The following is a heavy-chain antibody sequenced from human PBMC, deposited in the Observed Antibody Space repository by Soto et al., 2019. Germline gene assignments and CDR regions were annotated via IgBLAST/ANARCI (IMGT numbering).Heavy chain of an antibody. V-gene: IGHV3-23*01. CDR2: ISGSGGST. J-gene: IGHJ1*01. CDR1: GFTFSSYG. CDR3: AKDSPVGVPLMRDLHD. Sequence: EVQLLESGGGLVQPGGSLRLSCAASGFTFSSYGMSWVRQAPGKGLEWASVISGSGGSTYYADSVKGRFTLSRDNSKNTVYLQMNSLRVEDTAVYYCAKDSPVGVPLMRDLHDWGQGTLVTVSP. D-gene: IGHD2-8*01.